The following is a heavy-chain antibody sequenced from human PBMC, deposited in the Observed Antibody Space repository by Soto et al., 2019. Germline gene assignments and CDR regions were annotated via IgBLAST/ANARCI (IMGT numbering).Heavy chain of an antibody. D-gene: IGHD5-12*01. J-gene: IGHJ3*02. CDR1: GFTFSSYG. Sequence: QVQLVESGGGVVQPGRSLRLSCAASGFTFSSYGMHWVRQAPGKGLEWVAVIWYDGSNKYYADSVKGRFTISRDNSKNTLYLQMNSLRAEDTAVYYCARDGADIVATRGGQDDAFDIWGRGTMVTVSS. V-gene: IGHV3-33*01. CDR3: ARDGADIVATRGGQDDAFDI. CDR2: IWYDGSNK.